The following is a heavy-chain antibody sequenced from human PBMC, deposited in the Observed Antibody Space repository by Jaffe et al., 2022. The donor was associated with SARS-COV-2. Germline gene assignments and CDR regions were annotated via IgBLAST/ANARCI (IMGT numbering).Heavy chain of an antibody. D-gene: IGHD6-13*01. Sequence: QVQLVQSGAEVKKPGASVKVSCKASGYMFTSYYMHWVRQAPGQGLEWMGKTNPSGGTTTYAQNFQGRITMTRDTSTSTVYMELSSLRSEDTAVYYCARDAAAAGTSQMPCYFDYWGQGTLVTVSS. CDR1: GYMFTSYY. V-gene: IGHV1-46*01. CDR2: TNPSGGTT. J-gene: IGHJ4*02. CDR3: ARDAAAAGTSQMPCYFDY.